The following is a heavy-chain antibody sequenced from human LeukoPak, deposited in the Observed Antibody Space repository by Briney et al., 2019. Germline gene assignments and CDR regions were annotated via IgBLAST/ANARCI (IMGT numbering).Heavy chain of an antibody. CDR1: DYSISSDYY. D-gene: IGHD6-13*01. Sequence: SETLSLTCTVSDYSISSDYYWVWIRQPPGKGLEWIGSISHSESTYYNPSLKSRVTISVDTSKNQFSLKLSSVTAADTAVYYCARVTGYIVEDYFDYWGQGTLVTVSP. V-gene: IGHV4-38-2*02. CDR3: ARVTGYIVEDYFDY. J-gene: IGHJ4*02. CDR2: ISHSEST.